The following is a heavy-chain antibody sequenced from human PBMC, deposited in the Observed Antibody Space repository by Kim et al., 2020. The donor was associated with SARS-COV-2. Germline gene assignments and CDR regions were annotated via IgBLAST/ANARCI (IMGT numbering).Heavy chain of an antibody. V-gene: IGHV3-30*04. Sequence: GGSLRLSCAASGFTFSSYAMHWVRQAPGKGLEWVAVISYDGSNKYYADSVKGRFTISRDNSKNTLYLQMNSLRAEDTAVYYCARDNGGTRQLWLRNYYYYYGMDVWGQGTTVTVSS. D-gene: IGHD5-18*01. CDR3: ARDNGGTRQLWLRNYYYYYGMDV. CDR2: ISYDGSNK. CDR1: GFTFSSYA. J-gene: IGHJ6*02.